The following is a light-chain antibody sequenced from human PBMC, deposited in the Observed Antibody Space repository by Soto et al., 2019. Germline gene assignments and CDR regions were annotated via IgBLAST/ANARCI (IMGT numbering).Light chain of an antibody. V-gene: IGKV1-5*03. CDR3: QQYNRPWT. CDR1: QSISSW. J-gene: IGKJ1*01. Sequence: DIQMTQSPSTLSASVGDRVTITCRASQSISSWLAWYQQKPGKAPKLLIYKASSLESGVPSRFSGSGSGTEIPLTISSLQPDDFATYYRQQYNRPWTFGQGTKVEIK. CDR2: KAS.